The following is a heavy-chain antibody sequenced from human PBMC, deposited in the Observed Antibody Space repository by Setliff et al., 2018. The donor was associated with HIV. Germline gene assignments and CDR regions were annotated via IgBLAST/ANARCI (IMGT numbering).Heavy chain of an antibody. CDR1: GFTFSNRV. CDR2: ISTSGGAA. Sequence: GESLKISCAASGFTFSNRVMNWVRQAPGKGLEWVSAISTSGGAADYADSVKGRFTISRDNSRNTLYLQMNSLRAEDTALYFCARRGNLLEGRQLDSWGQGTLVTVSS. V-gene: IGHV3-23*01. J-gene: IGHJ4*02. CDR3: ARRGNLLEGRQLDS. D-gene: IGHD1-1*01.